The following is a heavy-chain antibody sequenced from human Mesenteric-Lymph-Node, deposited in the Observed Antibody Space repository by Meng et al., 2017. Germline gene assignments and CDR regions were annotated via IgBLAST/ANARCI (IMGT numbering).Heavy chain of an antibody. CDR3: TRVLVHTTGLDH. D-gene: IGHD2-8*02. Sequence: GGSRRPSWSASGFRFSDHYIDWVRQAPGKGLEWVARIRNKPNRYSTEYAASVKDRFTISRDDSKNSVYLQMNSLKSEDTAVYYCTRVLVHTTGLDHWGQGTLVTVSS. CDR1: GFRFSDHY. V-gene: IGHV3-72*01. J-gene: IGHJ4*02. CDR2: IRNKPNRYST.